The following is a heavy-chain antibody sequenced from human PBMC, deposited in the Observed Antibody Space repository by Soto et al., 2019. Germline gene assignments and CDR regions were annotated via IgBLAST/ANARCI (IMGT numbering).Heavy chain of an antibody. CDR3: ARDLPRMVRGVIIGYYYGMDV. D-gene: IGHD3-10*01. CDR1: GFTFSSYS. J-gene: IGHJ6*02. Sequence: GGSLRLSCAASGFTFSSYSMNWVRQAPGKWLEWVSSISSSTSYIYYADSVKGRFTISRDNAKNSLYLQMNSLRAEDTAVYYCARDLPRMVRGVIIGYYYGMDVWGQGTTVTVSS. V-gene: IGHV3-21*01. CDR2: ISSSTSYI.